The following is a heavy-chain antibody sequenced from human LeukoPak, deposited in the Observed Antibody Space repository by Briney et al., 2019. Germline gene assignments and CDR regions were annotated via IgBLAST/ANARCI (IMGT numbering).Heavy chain of an antibody. D-gene: IGHD3-22*01. CDR1: GGTFSSYA. CDR3: ARDGLFRGYDSSGYYSSY. Sequence: SVKVSCKASGGTFSSYAISWVRQAPGQGLEWMGRIIPIFGTANYAQKFQGSVTITTDKSTSTAYMELSSLRSEDTAVYYCARDGLFRGYDSSGYYSSYWGQGTLVTVSS. V-gene: IGHV1-69*05. J-gene: IGHJ4*02. CDR2: IIPIFGTA.